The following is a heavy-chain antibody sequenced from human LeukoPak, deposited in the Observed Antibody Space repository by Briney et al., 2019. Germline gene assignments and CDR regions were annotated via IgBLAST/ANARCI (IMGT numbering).Heavy chain of an antibody. V-gene: IGHV4-4*02. CDR3: ARDPGVGGYYDSSGYYGSMSYFDY. J-gene: IGHJ4*02. Sequence: PGGSLRLSCAASGFTFSSYAMSWVRQPPGKGLEWIGEVHHSGSTNYNSSLKSRVTISVDKSKNQFSLNLSSVTAADTAVYYCARDPGVGGYYDSSGYYGSMSYFDYWGQGTLVTVSS. CDR2: VHHSGST. D-gene: IGHD3-22*01. CDR1: GFTFSSYAM.